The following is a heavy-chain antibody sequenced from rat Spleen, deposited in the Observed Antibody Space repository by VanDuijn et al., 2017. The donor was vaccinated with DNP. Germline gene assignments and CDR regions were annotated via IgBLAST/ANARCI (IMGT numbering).Heavy chain of an antibody. Sequence: EVQLQESGPGLVKPSQSLSLTCSVTGYSITSSYRWNWIRKFPGNKLEWMGFINSAGSTNHNPSLKSRISITRDTSKNQFFLQLNSVTPEDTATYYCARYYARGFDCWGRGVMVTVSS. J-gene: IGHJ2*01. V-gene: IGHV3-3*01. CDR2: INSAGST. D-gene: IGHD1-6*01. CDR1: GYSITSSYR. CDR3: ARYYARGFDC.